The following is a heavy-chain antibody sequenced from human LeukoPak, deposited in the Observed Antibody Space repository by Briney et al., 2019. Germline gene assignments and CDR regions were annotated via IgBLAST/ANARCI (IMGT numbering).Heavy chain of an antibody. Sequence: SETLSLTCAVYGGSFSGYYWSWIRQPPGKGLEWIGEINHSGSTNYNPSLKSRVTISVDTSKNQFSLKLSSVTAADTAVYYCARAPRGSTIVGAAHWFDPWGQGTLVTVSS. CDR3: ARAPRGSTIVGAAHWFDP. J-gene: IGHJ5*02. D-gene: IGHD1-26*01. V-gene: IGHV4-34*01. CDR2: INHSGST. CDR1: GGSFSGYY.